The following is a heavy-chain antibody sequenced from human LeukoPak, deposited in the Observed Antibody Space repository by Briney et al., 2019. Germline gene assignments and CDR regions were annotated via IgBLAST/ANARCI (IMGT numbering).Heavy chain of an antibody. V-gene: IGHV3-23*01. CDR3: AQDGGY. CDR2: ISGTGGST. CDR1: GFTFSTYG. Sequence: GGSLRLSCAASGFTFSTYGMSWVRQAPGKGLEWVSAISGTGGSTYYADSVKGRFTISRDDSKKTLYLQMNSLRAEDTAVYYCAQDGGYWGQGTPVTVSS. D-gene: IGHD3-3*01. J-gene: IGHJ4*02.